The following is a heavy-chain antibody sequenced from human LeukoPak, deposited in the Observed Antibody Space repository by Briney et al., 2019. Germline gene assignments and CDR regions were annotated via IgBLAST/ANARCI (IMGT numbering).Heavy chain of an antibody. CDR3: ARDGVGYYDSSGYYYFQH. J-gene: IGHJ1*01. CDR2: INPNSGGT. D-gene: IGHD3-22*01. V-gene: IGHV1-2*02. Sequence: ALVKVSCKASGYTFTGYYMHWVRQAPGQGLEWMGWINPNSGGTNYAQKFQGRVTMTRDTSISTAYMELSRLRSDDTAVYYCARDGVGYYDSSGYYYFQHWGQGTLVTVSS. CDR1: GYTFTGYY.